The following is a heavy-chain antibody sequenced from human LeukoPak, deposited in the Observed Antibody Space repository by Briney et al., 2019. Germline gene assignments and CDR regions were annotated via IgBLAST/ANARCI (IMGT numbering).Heavy chain of an antibody. D-gene: IGHD2-15*01. V-gene: IGHV5-51*01. Sequence: GESLNISCKASGYIFTNHWIGWVRQMPGKGLEWMGVIYPGDYDTRYGPSFQGQVTISADKSISTTYLHWSSLKASDTTVYYCARRGSCLGGSCYSYWGQGTLVTVSS. CDR1: GYIFTNHW. CDR3: ARRGSCLGGSCYSY. CDR2: IYPGDYDT. J-gene: IGHJ4*02.